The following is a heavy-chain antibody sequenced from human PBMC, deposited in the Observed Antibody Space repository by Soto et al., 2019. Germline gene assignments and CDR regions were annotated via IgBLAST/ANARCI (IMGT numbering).Heavy chain of an antibody. J-gene: IGHJ4*02. V-gene: IGHV3-15*01. Sequence: GGSLRLSCAASGFTFSNAWMSWVRQAPGKGLEWVGRIKSKTDGGTTDYAAPVKGRFTISRDDSKNTLYLQMNSLKTEDTAVYYCTPDPRYCSGGSCYGPFDYWGQGTLVTVSS. CDR3: TPDPRYCSGGSCYGPFDY. CDR1: GFTFSNAW. D-gene: IGHD2-15*01. CDR2: IKSKTDGGTT.